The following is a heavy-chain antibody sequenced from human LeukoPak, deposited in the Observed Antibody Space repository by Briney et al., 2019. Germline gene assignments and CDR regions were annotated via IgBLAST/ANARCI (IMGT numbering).Heavy chain of an antibody. V-gene: IGHV3-30*04. CDR2: ISYDGSNK. J-gene: IGHJ2*01. Sequence: GGSLRLFCAASGFTFSSYAMHWVRQAPGKGLEWVAVISYDGSNKYYADSVKGRFTISRDNSKNTLYLQMNSLRAEDTAVYYCARDGCSSTSCYFWYFDLWGRGTLVTVSS. CDR3: ARDGCSSTSCYFWYFDL. D-gene: IGHD2-2*01. CDR1: GFTFSSYA.